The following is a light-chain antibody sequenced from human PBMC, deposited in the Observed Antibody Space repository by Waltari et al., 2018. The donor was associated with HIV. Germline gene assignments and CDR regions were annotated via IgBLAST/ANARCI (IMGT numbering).Light chain of an antibody. V-gene: IGKV3-11*01. CDR1: QTVSTF. J-gene: IGKJ2*01. CDR3: QQRKYLYT. CDR2: GVS. Sequence: EIVLTQSPATLSLSPGETATLSCRACQTVSTFLAWYQQKPGQSPRLLISGVSARAPGIPVRFSGSGSETDFTLTISGLEPDDFAVYFCQQRKYLYTFGQGTKVEI.